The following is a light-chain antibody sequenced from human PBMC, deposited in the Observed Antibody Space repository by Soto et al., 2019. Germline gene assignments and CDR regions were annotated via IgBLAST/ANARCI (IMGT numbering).Light chain of an antibody. CDR3: TSFTFTTTWV. Sequence: QSVLTQPASVSGSPGQSITISCTGTSSDVGGYNYVSWYQQLPGKAPKLIIYEVTRRPSGISDRFSGSKSGNTASLTISGLQTDDEADYFCTSFTFTTTWVFGGGTKLTVL. CDR1: SSDVGGYNY. J-gene: IGLJ3*02. V-gene: IGLV2-14*01. CDR2: EVT.